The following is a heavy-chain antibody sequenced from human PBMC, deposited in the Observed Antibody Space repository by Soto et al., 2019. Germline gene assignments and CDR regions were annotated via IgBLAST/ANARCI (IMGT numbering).Heavy chain of an antibody. CDR2: IYHSGST. CDR3: ARDRGWFGELQTYYYYGMDV. V-gene: IGHV4-4*02. Sequence: PSETLSLTCAVSGGSISSSNWWSWVRQPPGKGLEWIGEIYHSGSTNYNPSLKSRVTISVDKSKNQFSLKLSSVTAADTAVYYCARDRGWFGELQTYYYYGMDVWGQGTTVTVSS. CDR1: GGSISSSNW. J-gene: IGHJ6*02. D-gene: IGHD3-10*01.